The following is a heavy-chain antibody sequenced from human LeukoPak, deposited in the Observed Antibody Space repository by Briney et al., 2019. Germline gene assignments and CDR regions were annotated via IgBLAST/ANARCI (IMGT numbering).Heavy chain of an antibody. J-gene: IGHJ4*02. D-gene: IGHD3-16*02. CDR2: ISGSGGST. CDR1: GFTFSSYA. Sequence: GGSLRLSCAASGFTFSSYAMSWVRQAPGKGLEWVSAISGSGGSTYYADSVKGRFTISRDNSKNTLYLQMNSLRAEDTAVYYCAKDGVRVPFLSPRDYIWGSYRLGYFDYWGQGTLVTVSS. CDR3: AKDGVRVPFLSPRDYIWGSYRLGYFDY. V-gene: IGHV3-23*01.